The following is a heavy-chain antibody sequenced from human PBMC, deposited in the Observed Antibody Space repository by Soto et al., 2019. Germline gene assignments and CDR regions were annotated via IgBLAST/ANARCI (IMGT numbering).Heavy chain of an antibody. CDR3: ARVLCSSTSCYRAYFDY. D-gene: IGHD2-2*01. CDR2: IYYSVST. V-gene: IGHV4-30-4*01. J-gene: IGHJ4*02. CDR1: GGSISSGDYY. Sequence: QVQLQESGPGLVKPSQTLSLTCTVSGGSISSGDYYWSWIRQPPGKGLEWIGYIYYSVSTYYNTSLKSRVTISVDTSKNQFSLKLSSVTAADTAVYYCARVLCSSTSCYRAYFDYWGQGTLVTVSS.